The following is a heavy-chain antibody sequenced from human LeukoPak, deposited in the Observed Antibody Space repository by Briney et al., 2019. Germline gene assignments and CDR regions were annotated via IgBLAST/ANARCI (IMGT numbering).Heavy chain of an antibody. CDR3: ARRVATIGHFDY. CDR1: GGSISSGGYS. CDR2: IYHSGST. D-gene: IGHD5-24*01. V-gene: IGHV4-30-2*01. Sequence: PSETLSLTCAVSGGSISSGGYSWSWLRQPPGTGLEWIGYIYHSGSTYYNPSLKSRVTISVDRSKNQFSLKLSSVTAADTAVYYCARRVATIGHFDYWGQGTLVTVSS. J-gene: IGHJ4*02.